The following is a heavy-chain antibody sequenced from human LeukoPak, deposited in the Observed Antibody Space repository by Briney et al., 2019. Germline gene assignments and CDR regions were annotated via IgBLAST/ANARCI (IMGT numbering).Heavy chain of an antibody. CDR1: GHTFTSYD. J-gene: IGHJ6*03. V-gene: IGHV1-2*02. CDR2: INPKSGGT. Sequence: ASVKVSCKASGHTFTSYDINWVRQATGQGLEWMGWINPKSGGTNYAQKFQGRVTMTRDTSISTAYMEMSRLRSDDTAVYYCANPCGVGRISHSYMDVWGKGTRVSVSS. D-gene: IGHD3-16*01. CDR3: ANPCGVGRISHSYMDV.